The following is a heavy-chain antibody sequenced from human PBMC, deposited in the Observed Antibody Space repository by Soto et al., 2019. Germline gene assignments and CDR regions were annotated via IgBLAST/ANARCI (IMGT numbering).Heavy chain of an antibody. V-gene: IGHV3-64D*08. CDR2: ISSNGGST. D-gene: IGHD6-19*01. CDR1: GFTFSSYA. J-gene: IGHJ4*02. Sequence: GGSLRLSCSASGFTFSSYAMHWVRQAPGKGLEYVSAISSNGGSTYYADSVKGRFTISRDNSKNTLYLQMSSLRAEDTAVYYCVKGVEAVAGTAELDYWGQGTLVTVSS. CDR3: VKGVEAVAGTAELDY.